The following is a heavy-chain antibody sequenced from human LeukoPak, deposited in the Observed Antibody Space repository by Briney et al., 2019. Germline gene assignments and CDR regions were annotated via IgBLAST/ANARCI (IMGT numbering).Heavy chain of an antibody. Sequence: ETLSLTCTVSGGSISSYYWSWVRQAPGKGLEWVSSISSSSSYIYYADSVKGRFTISRDNAKNSLYLQMNSLRAEDTAVYYCASGTGRDGYNYAEYYFDYWGQGTLVTVSS. V-gene: IGHV3-21*01. J-gene: IGHJ4*02. CDR2: ISSSSSYI. CDR3: ASGTGRDGYNYAEYYFDY. CDR1: GGSISSYY. D-gene: IGHD5-24*01.